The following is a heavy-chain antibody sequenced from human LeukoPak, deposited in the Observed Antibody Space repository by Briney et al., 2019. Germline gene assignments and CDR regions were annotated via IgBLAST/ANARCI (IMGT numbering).Heavy chain of an antibody. CDR2: IKQDGSEK. D-gene: IGHD6-13*01. V-gene: IGHV3-7*01. CDR1: GFTFSSYW. Sequence: GGSLRLSCAASGFTFSSYWMSWVRQAPGKGLEWVANIKQDGSEKYYVDSVKGRFTISRDNAKNSLYLQMNSLRAEDTAVYYCARDPHSYSSSWYDHEGNDYWGQGTLVTVSS. CDR3: ARDPHSYSSSWYDHEGNDY. J-gene: IGHJ4*02.